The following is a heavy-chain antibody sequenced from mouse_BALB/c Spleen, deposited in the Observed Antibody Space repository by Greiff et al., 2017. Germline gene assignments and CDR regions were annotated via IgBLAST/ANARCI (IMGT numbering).Heavy chain of an antibody. Sequence: VQLQQSGAELVKPGASVKLSCTASGFNIKDTYMHWVEQRPEQGLEWIGRIDPANGNTKYDPKFQGKATITADTSSNTAYLQLSSLTSEDTAVYYCARVLDYYAMDYWGQGTSVTVSS. V-gene: IGHV14-3*02. CDR2: IDPANGNT. J-gene: IGHJ4*01. CDR3: ARVLDYYAMDY. D-gene: IGHD2-14*01. CDR1: GFNIKDTY.